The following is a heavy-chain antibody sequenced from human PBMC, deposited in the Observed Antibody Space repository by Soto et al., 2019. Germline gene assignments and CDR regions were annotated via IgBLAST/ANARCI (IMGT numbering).Heavy chain of an antibody. CDR3: AKNSESSAYSSFDY. CDR1: GLTFSSYA. V-gene: IGHV3-23*01. D-gene: IGHD3-22*01. CDR2: ISGSGIST. Sequence: EVQLLESGGGLVQPGGSLRLSCAASGLTFSSYAMSWVRQAPGKGLEWVSGISGSGISTYYAASVKGRFTISRDNSKNTVYLQMNSLRAEDTAVYYCAKNSESSAYSSFDYWGQGTLVTVSS. J-gene: IGHJ4*02.